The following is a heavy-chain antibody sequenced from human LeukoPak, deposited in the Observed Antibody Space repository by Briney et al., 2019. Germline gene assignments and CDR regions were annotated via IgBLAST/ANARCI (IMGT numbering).Heavy chain of an antibody. J-gene: IGHJ3*02. CDR3: AKDREYSYGLGAFDI. CDR1: GGSISSYY. D-gene: IGHD5-18*01. Sequence: SETLSLTCTVSGGSISSYYWSWIRQPPGKGLEWIGNIYDSGSTNYNPSLKSRVTISVDTSKNQCSLKLSSVTAADTAVYYCAKDREYSYGLGAFDIWGQGTMVTVSS. CDR2: IYDSGST. V-gene: IGHV4-59*01.